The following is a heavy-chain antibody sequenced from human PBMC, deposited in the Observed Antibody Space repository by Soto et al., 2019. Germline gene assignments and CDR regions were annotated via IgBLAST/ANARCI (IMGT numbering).Heavy chain of an antibody. D-gene: IGHD4-17*01. V-gene: IGHV4-39*01. J-gene: IGHJ3*02. CDR3: APENDYGDPRGAFDI. CDR2: IYYSGST. Sequence: SETLSLTCTVSGGSISSSSYYWGWIRQPPGKGLEWIGSIYYSGSTYYNPSLKSRVTISVDTSKNQFSLKLSSVTAADTAVYYCAPENDYGDPRGAFDIWGQGTMVTVSS. CDR1: GGSISSSSYY.